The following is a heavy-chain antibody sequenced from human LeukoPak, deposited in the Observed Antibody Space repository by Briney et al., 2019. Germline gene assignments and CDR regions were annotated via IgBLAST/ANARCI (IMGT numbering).Heavy chain of an antibody. Sequence: GGSLRLFCAAPGFTFSNYVMNWVRQAPGKGLEWVSPISDGGGSTYYADSGTGRFTISRDNSKNTLYLQMDRLRAEDPAVFYCATFPYCSSTSCPPLGWGQGTLVTVSS. CDR3: ATFPYCSSTSCPPLG. D-gene: IGHD2-2*01. V-gene: IGHV3-23*01. CDR2: ISDGGGST. CDR1: GFTFSNYV. J-gene: IGHJ4*02.